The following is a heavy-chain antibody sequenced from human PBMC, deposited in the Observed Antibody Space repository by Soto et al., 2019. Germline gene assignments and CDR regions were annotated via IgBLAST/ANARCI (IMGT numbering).Heavy chain of an antibody. D-gene: IGHD3-10*01. J-gene: IGHJ5*01. Sequence: EVQLVESGGGLVQTGESLRLFCAASDFTFSRNWMNWVRQAPGKRLVWVARINGDGSSTSYADFGKGRFTIGRDNAKNTLYLQMNSLRAEDTAVYYCARAFGSGTNNWFDSWGQGSLVTVSS. CDR1: DFTFSRNW. CDR2: INGDGSST. V-gene: IGHV3-74*01. CDR3: ARAFGSGTNNWFDS.